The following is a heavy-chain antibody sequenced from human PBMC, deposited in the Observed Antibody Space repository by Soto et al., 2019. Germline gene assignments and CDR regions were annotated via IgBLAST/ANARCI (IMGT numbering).Heavy chain of an antibody. CDR2: ISGSGGST. J-gene: IGHJ6*02. V-gene: IGHV3-23*01. Sequence: PVGSLRLSCAASGFTFSSYAMSWVRQAPGKGLEWVSAISGSGGSTYYADSVKGRFTISRDNSKNTLYLQMNSLRVEDTAVYYCAKGIAMIVVVAGNGMDVWGQGTTVTVSS. CDR3: AKGIAMIVVVAGNGMDV. CDR1: GFTFSSYA. D-gene: IGHD3-22*01.